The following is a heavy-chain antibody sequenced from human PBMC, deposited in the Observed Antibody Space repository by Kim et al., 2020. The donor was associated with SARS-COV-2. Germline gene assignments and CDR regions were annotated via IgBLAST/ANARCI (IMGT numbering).Heavy chain of an antibody. CDR3: ARHGSGGRFDY. V-gene: IGHV4-34*01. CDR1: GGSFSGYY. Sequence: SETLSLTCAVYGGSFSGYYWSWIRQPPGKGLEWIGEINHSGSTNYNPSLKSRVTISVDTSKNQFSLKLSSVTAADTAVYYCARHGSGGRFDYWGQGTLVTVSS. J-gene: IGHJ4*02. CDR2: INHSGST. D-gene: IGHD2-15*01.